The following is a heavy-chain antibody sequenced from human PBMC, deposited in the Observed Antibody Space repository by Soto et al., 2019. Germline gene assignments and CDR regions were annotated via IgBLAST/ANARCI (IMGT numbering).Heavy chain of an antibody. D-gene: IGHD3-22*01. Sequence: QVQLVQSGAEVKKPGSSVKVSCKASGGTFSRYAINWLRQAPGQGLEWMGGLIPVFGKAKYAQKFQGRVTITADESTTTGYMEPRSLTSEDTAVYYCARDGTLYDSSAYYYVYCGQGTLVTVSS. V-gene: IGHV1-69*01. CDR2: LIPVFGKA. CDR3: ARDGTLYDSSAYYYVY. J-gene: IGHJ4*02. CDR1: GGTFSRYA.